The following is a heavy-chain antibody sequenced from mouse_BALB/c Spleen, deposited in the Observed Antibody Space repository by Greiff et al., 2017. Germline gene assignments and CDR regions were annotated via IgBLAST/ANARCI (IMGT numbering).Heavy chain of an antibody. V-gene: IGHV2-9*02. D-gene: IGHD2-1*01. J-gene: IGHJ2*01. CDR1: GFSLTSYG. Sequence: QVQLKQSGPGLVAPSQSLSITCTVSGFSLTSYGVHWVRQPPGKGLEWLGVIWAGGSTNYNSALMSRLSISKDNSKSQVFLKMNSLQTDDTAMYYCARDLPIGRGNFDYWGQGTTLTVSS. CDR2: IWAGGST. CDR3: ARDLPIGRGNFDY.